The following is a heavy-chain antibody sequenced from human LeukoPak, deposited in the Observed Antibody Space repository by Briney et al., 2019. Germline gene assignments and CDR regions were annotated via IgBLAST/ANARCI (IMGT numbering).Heavy chain of an antibody. CDR1: GYTFTSYD. V-gene: IGHV1-8*01. CDR3: ARGAFRYCSGGSCYSGY. D-gene: IGHD2-15*01. Sequence: ASVKVSCKASGYTFTSYDINWVRQATGQGLEWMGWMNPNSGNTGYAQKFQGRVTMTRNTSISTAYMELSSLRSEDTAVYYCARGAFRYCSGGSCYSGYWGQGTLVTASS. CDR2: MNPNSGNT. J-gene: IGHJ4*02.